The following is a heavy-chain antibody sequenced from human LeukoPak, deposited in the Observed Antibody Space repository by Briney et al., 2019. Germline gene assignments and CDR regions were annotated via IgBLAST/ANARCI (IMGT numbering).Heavy chain of an antibody. J-gene: IGHJ4*02. Sequence: GGSLRLSCAASGFTFSTYWMSWVRQAPGKGLEWGANIKEDGSEKYYGDSVKGRFTLSRDNAKNSLYLQMNSLRAEDTAVYYCARDSSGYQWGQGTLVTVSS. V-gene: IGHV3-7*01. CDR1: GFTFSTYW. D-gene: IGHD3-22*01. CDR2: IKEDGSEK. CDR3: ARDSSGYQ.